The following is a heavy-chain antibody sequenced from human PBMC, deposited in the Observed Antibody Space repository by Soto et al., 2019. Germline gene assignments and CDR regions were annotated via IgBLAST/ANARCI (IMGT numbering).Heavy chain of an antibody. D-gene: IGHD2-15*01. CDR2: IKSKTDGGTT. V-gene: IGHV3-15*01. CDR1: GFTFSNAW. Sequence: PGGSLRLSCAASGFTFSNAWMSWVRQAPGKGLEWVGRIKSKTDGGTTDYAAPVKGRFTISRDDSKNTLYLQMSSLKTEDTAVYYCTTDQKRAALPYFDYWGQGTLVTVSS. CDR3: TTDQKRAALPYFDY. J-gene: IGHJ4*02.